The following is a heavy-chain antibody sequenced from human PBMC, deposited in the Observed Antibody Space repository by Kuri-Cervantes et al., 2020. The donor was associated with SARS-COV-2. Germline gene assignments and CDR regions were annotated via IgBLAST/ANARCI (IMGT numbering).Heavy chain of an antibody. D-gene: IGHD2-15*01. CDR1: GFTFDDYD. Sequence: GGSLRLSCAASGFTFDDYDMDWVRQAPGKGLEWVSSTGWNSGSIGYADSVKGRFTISRDNAKNSLYLQMNSLRAEDTALYYCARVVAAPLWRLDYFDYWGQGTLVTVSS. V-gene: IGHV3-9*01. CDR3: ARVVAAPLWRLDYFDY. CDR2: TGWNSGSI. J-gene: IGHJ4*02.